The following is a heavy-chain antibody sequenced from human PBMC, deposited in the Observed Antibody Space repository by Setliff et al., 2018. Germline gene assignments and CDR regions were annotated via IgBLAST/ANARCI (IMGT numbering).Heavy chain of an antibody. CDR2: IIPIFGTA. J-gene: IGHJ1*01. D-gene: IGHD6-19*01. V-gene: IGHV1-69*06. CDR1: GGTFSSYA. Sequence: GASVKVSCKASGGTFSSYAITWVRQAPGQGLEWMGGIIPIFGTAKYAQKFQGRVTITADKSTSTAYVELSSLRSEDTAVYYCARDPWQWLTTFTSAEYFQHWGQGTLVTVSS. CDR3: ARDPWQWLTTFTSAEYFQH.